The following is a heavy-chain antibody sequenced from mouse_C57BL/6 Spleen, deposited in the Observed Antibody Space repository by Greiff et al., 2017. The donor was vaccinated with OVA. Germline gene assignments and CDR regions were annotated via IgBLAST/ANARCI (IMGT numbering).Heavy chain of an antibody. J-gene: IGHJ2*01. D-gene: IGHD1-1*01. CDR3: ARDGGYGSLDY. CDR2: ISDGGSYT. Sequence: EVNLVESGGGLVKPGGSLKLSCAASGFTFSSYAMSWVRQTPEKRLEWVATISDGGSYTYYPDNVKGRFTISRDNAKNNLYLQMSHLKSEDTAMYYCARDGGYGSLDYWGQGTTLTVSS. CDR1: GFTFSSYA. V-gene: IGHV5-4*01.